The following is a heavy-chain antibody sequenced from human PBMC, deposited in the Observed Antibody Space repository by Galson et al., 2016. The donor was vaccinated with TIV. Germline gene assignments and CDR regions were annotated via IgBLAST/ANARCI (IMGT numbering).Heavy chain of an antibody. Sequence: SETLSLTCSVSGGSITSFYWSWIRQPPGKGLEWIGYIYFDGSTIYNPSLKSRVTVSVDTARNEFSLTLRSVTAADTAVYYCAREGCGDYDWGRAAFDNWGQGTLVTVSS. CDR1: GGSITSFY. CDR3: AREGCGDYDWGRAAFDN. D-gene: IGHD4-17*01. J-gene: IGHJ4*02. V-gene: IGHV4-59*01. CDR2: IYFDGST.